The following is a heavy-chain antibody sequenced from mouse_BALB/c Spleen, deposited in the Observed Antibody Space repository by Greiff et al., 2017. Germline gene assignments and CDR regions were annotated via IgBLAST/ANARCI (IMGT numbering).Heavy chain of an antibody. CDR2: IYPGDGDT. CDR3: ARGGYDGGGYAMDY. J-gene: IGHJ4*01. D-gene: IGHD2-2*01. Sequence: QVQLQQSGPELVKPGASVKISCKASGYAFSSSWMNWVKQRPGQGLEWIGRIYPGDGDTNYNGKFKGKATLTADKSSSTAYMQLSSLTSVDSAVYFCARGGYDGGGYAMDYWGQGTSVTVSS. CDR1: GYAFSSSW. V-gene: IGHV1-82*01.